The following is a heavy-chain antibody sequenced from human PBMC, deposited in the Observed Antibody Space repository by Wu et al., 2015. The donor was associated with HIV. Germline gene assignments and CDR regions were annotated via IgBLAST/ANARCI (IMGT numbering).Heavy chain of an antibody. V-gene: IGHV1-69*05. CDR1: GGTFSSHP. J-gene: IGHJ4*02. D-gene: IGHD6-13*01. CDR2: IIPLFETT. CDR3: ARVYSSTWYDFFDL. Sequence: HVQLVQSGTEVKKPGSSVKVSCKAYGGNPGGTFSSHPISWVRQAPGQGLEWMGGIIPLFETTHYAQKFRDRVTITTDESTSTAYMELRSLTSEDTAIYYCARVYSSTWYDFFDLWGQGTLVTVSS.